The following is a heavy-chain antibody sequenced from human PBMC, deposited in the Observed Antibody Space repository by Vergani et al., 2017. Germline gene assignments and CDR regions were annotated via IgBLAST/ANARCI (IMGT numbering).Heavy chain of an antibody. J-gene: IGHJ4*02. D-gene: IGHD3-3*01. CDR3: VKDRDEFWRGYFDY. V-gene: IGHV3-64D*06. Sequence: EVQLVESGGGLVQPGGSLRVSCSASGFTFSSYAMHWVRQAPGKGLEYVSAISSDGATTYYTDSVKGRFTISRDNSKNTLYLQMSSLRAEDTAVYYCVKDRDEFWRGYFDYWGQGTLVTVSS. CDR1: GFTFSSYA. CDR2: ISSDGATT.